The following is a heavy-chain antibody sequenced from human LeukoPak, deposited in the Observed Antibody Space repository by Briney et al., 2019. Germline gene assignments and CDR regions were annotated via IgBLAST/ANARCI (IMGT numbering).Heavy chain of an antibody. CDR3: ARDLSPLPYSSSWYGYFDY. Sequence: GASVKVSCKASGGTFSSHAISWVRQAPGQGLEWMGRIIPILGIANYAQKFQGRVTITADKSTSTAYMELSSLRSEDTAVYYCARDLSPLPYSSSWYGYFDYWGQGTLVTVSS. D-gene: IGHD6-13*01. J-gene: IGHJ4*02. CDR2: IIPILGIA. V-gene: IGHV1-69*04. CDR1: GGTFSSHA.